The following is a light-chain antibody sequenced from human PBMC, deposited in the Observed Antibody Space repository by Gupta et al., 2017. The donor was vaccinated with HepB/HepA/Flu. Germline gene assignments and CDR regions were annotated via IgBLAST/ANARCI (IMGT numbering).Light chain of an antibody. Sequence: IQMTQSPSSVSASVGDRVSLTCRASQDIGTWLAWYQQKPGKALKLLIYTASTLQSGVPSRFSGSGSGTDFTLTIGSLQPEDFATYYCQQSSNFPLTFGGGTRVKI. CDR1: QDIGTW. CDR3: QQSSNFPLT. J-gene: IGKJ4*01. V-gene: IGKV1-12*01. CDR2: TAS.